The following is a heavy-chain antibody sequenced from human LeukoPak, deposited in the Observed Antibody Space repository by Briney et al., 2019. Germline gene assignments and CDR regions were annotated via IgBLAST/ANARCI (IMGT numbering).Heavy chain of an antibody. CDR3: AKGDMYYDILTGYSYTPSGFDY. V-gene: IGHV3-23*01. D-gene: IGHD3-9*01. Sequence: GASLRLSCAASGFTFSTYTMNWVRQAPGKGLEWVSAIGRSGGSTYYADSVKGRFTITRDNSRNTVYLQMNSLRAEDTAVYYCAKGDMYYDILTGYSYTPSGFDYWGQGALVTVSS. J-gene: IGHJ4*02. CDR1: GFTFSTYT. CDR2: IGRSGGST.